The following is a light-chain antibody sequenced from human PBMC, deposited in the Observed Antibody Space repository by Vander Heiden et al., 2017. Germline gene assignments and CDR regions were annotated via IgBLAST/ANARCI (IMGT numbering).Light chain of an antibody. CDR1: QSVSST. CDR2: GAA. CDR3: QQYNNWPLYT. V-gene: IGKV3-15*01. Sequence: EIVMTQSPATLSVSPGERATLFCRASQSVSSTLAWYQQKPGQAPRILIYGAATRATGIPARFSGSGSGTEFTLTISSLQSEDFAVYYCQQYNNWPLYTFGQGTKLEIK. J-gene: IGKJ2*01.